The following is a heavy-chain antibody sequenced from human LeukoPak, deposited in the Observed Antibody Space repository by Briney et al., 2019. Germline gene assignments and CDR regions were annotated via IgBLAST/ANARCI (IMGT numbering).Heavy chain of an antibody. V-gene: IGHV3-21*01. Sequence: PGGSLRLSCAASGFTFSSYSMNWVRQAPGKGLEWVSSISSSSSYIYYADSVKGRFTISRDNAKNSLYLQMNSLRAEDTAVYYCARLYYYDSSGYPYYYYGMDVWGQGTTVTVSS. D-gene: IGHD3-22*01. CDR1: GFTFSSYS. J-gene: IGHJ6*02. CDR3: ARLYYYDSSGYPYYYYGMDV. CDR2: ISSSSSYI.